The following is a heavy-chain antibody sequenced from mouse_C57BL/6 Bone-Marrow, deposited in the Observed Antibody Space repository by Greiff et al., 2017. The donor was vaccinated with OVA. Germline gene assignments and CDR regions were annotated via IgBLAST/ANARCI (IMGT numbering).Heavy chain of an antibody. CDR2: IDPEDGDT. V-gene: IGHV14-1*01. J-gene: IGHJ1*03. Sequence: EVQLQQSGAELVRPGASVKLSCTASGFNIKDYYMHWVKQRPEQGLEWIGRIDPEDGDTEYAPKFPGKATMTVDTSSNTAYLQLRSLTSKDTAVYYCTTHYCGSSHWYFDVWGTGTTVTVSS. D-gene: IGHD1-1*01. CDR3: TTHYCGSSHWYFDV. CDR1: GFNIKDYY.